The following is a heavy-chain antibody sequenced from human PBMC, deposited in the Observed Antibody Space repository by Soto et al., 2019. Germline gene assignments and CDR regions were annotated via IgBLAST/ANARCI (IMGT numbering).Heavy chain of an antibody. V-gene: IGHV3-7*01. Sequence: EGQLVESGGGLVQPGESLRLSCAGSGFTFNSYWMSWVRQAPGKGLEWVAKVQQDGSEKYYVDSVKGRFTISRDNAKNSVYLQMNSLRGEHTAVYYCARGGLHRSGYEYYYYYYGLDVWGQGTTVTVAS. J-gene: IGHJ6*02. CDR1: GFTFNSYW. CDR2: VQQDGSEK. CDR3: ARGGLHRSGYEYYYYYYGLDV. D-gene: IGHD5-12*01.